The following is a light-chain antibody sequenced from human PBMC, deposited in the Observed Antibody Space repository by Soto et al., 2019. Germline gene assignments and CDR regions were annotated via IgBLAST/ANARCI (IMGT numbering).Light chain of an antibody. V-gene: IGKV3-15*01. CDR1: QSVSSN. Sequence: EIVMTQSPATLSVSAGERATLSCRASQSVSSNLAWYQQKPGQAPRLLMYGASTRATGIPARFSGSGSGTEFTLTISSLQSEDFAVYFCQQYYNWPPYTFGQGTKLEIK. CDR2: GAS. CDR3: QQYYNWPPYT. J-gene: IGKJ2*01.